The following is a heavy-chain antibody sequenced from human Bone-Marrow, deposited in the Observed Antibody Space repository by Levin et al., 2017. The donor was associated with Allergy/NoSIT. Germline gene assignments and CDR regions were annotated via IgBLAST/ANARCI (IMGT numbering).Heavy chain of an antibody. V-gene: IGHV4-38-2*02. J-gene: IGHJ4*02. D-gene: IGHD1-26*01. CDR1: GYSISSGYY. CDR2: ISHSGST. Sequence: SQTLSLTCAVSGYSISSGYYWGWIRQPPGKGLEWIASISHSGSTFYSPSLKSRVTISVDTSKNQFSLELSSVTAADTAVYYWAREFRSGDPFDSWGQGTQVTVSS. CDR3: AREFRSGDPFDS.